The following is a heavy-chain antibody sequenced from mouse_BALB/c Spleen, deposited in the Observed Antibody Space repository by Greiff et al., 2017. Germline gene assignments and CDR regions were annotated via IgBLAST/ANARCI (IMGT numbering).Heavy chain of an antibody. V-gene: IGHV3-6*02. Sequence: EVKLQESGPGLVKPSQSLSLTCSVTGYSITSGYYWNWIRQFPGNKLEWMGYISYDGSNNYNPSLKNRISITRDTSKNQFFLKLNSVTTEDTATYYCARYRYDWGYYFDYWGQGTTLTVSS. CDR3: ARYRYDWGYYFDY. CDR2: ISYDGSN. J-gene: IGHJ2*01. CDR1: GYSITSGYY. D-gene: IGHD2-14*01.